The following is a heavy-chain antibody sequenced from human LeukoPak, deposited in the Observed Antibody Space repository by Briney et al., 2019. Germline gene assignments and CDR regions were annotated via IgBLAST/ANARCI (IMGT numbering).Heavy chain of an antibody. CDR2: IYYSGST. D-gene: IGHD6-19*01. Sequence: SETLSLTCTVSGGSISSYYWSWIRQPPGKGLEWIGYIYYSGSTNYNPSLKSRVTISVDTSKNQFSLKLSSVTAADTAVYYCARGVSSGLPVYWGQGTLVTVSS. CDR3: ARGVSSGLPVY. J-gene: IGHJ4*02. CDR1: GGSISSYY. V-gene: IGHV4-59*01.